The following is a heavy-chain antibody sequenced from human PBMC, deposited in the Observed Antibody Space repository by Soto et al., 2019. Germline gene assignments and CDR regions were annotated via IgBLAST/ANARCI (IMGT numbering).Heavy chain of an antibody. CDR2: FDPEDGET. J-gene: IGHJ4*02. CDR3: ATAYGSGYCSGGSCLSFDY. CDR1: GYTLTELF. D-gene: IGHD2-15*01. V-gene: IGHV1-24*01. Sequence: ASVKVSCKVSGYTLTELFMHWARQAPGKGLEWMGGFDPEDGETIYAQKFQGRVTMTEDTSTDTAYMELGSLRSEDTAVYYCATAYGSGYCSGGSCLSFDYWGQGTLVTVSS.